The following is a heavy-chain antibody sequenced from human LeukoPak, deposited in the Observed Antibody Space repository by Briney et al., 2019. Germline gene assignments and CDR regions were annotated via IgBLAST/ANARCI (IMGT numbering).Heavy chain of an antibody. CDR1: GGSISSSSYY. V-gene: IGHV4-39*07. J-gene: IGHJ5*02. D-gene: IGHD3-10*01. CDR2: VYYSGST. Sequence: PSETLSLTCTVSGGSISSSSYYWGWIRQPPGKGLEWIGSVYYSGSTYYNPSLKSRVTISVDTSKNQFSLKLSSVTAADTAVYYCARLTRLLWFGEFDPWGQGTLVTVSS. CDR3: ARLTRLLWFGEFDP.